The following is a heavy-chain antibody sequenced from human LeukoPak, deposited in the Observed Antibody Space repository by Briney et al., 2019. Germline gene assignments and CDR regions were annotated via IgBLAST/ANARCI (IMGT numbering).Heavy chain of an antibody. V-gene: IGHV3-30*18. Sequence: GRSLRLSCAASGFTFSSYGMHWVRQAPGKGLEWVAVISYDGSNKYYADSVKGRFTISRDNSKNTLYLQVNSLRAEDTAVYYCAKGYDSSGYREKSDYWGQGTLVTVSS. CDR2: ISYDGSNK. D-gene: IGHD3-22*01. J-gene: IGHJ4*02. CDR1: GFTFSSYG. CDR3: AKGYDSSGYREKSDY.